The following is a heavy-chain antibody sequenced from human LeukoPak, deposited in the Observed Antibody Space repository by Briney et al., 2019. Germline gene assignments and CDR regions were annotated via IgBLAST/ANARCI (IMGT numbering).Heavy chain of an antibody. D-gene: IGHD3-3*01. J-gene: IGHJ4*02. CDR1: GGSISSSSYY. CDR3: ASTLEEWLFYY. Sequence: SETLSLTCTVSGGSISSSSYYWGWIRQPPGKGLEWIGSIYYSGSTYYNPSLKSRVTISVDTSKNQFSLKLSSVTAADTAVYYCASTLEEWLFYYWGQGTLVTVSS. V-gene: IGHV4-39*01. CDR2: IYYSGST.